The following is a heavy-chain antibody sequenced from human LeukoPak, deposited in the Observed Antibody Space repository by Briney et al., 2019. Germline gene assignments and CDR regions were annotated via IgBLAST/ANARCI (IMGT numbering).Heavy chain of an antibody. CDR2: MSTSGST. D-gene: IGHD2-2*01. Sequence: PSETLSLTCTVSGDSISSTIYYWSWIRQPAGKGLEWIGRMSTSGSTSYNPSLKSRVTISVDTSKNQFSLNQNSVTAADTAVYYRARHQYQLSALDYWGQGTLVTVSS. V-gene: IGHV4-61*02. J-gene: IGHJ4*02. CDR3: ARHQYQLSALDY. CDR1: GDSISSTIYY.